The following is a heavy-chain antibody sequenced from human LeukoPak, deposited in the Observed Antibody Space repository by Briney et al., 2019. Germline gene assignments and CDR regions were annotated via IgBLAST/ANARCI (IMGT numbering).Heavy chain of an antibody. V-gene: IGHV3-74*01. CDR3: ARAPSSPGRFDF. CDR2: INTDGSST. CDR1: GFAFSSYW. Sequence: GGSLRLSCAASGFAFSSYWMHWVRKAPGKGLVWVSRINTDGSSTSYADSVKGRFTISRDNAKNTLYLQMNSLRVEDTAVYYCARAPSSPGRFDFWGQGALVTVSS. J-gene: IGHJ4*02.